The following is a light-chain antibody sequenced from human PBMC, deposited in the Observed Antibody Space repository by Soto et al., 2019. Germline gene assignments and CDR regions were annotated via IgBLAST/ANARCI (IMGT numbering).Light chain of an antibody. CDR2: GAS. V-gene: IGKV1-6*01. J-gene: IGKJ2*01. CDR3: LQDYNYPYT. Sequence: AIQLAQSPSSLSASVGDTVTITCRASQDIKDDLGWYQQKPGEAPKLLIYGASNLQGGVPSRFSGGGSGTGFTLTISSLQPEDLATYYCLQDYNYPYTFGQGTKLEIK. CDR1: QDIKDD.